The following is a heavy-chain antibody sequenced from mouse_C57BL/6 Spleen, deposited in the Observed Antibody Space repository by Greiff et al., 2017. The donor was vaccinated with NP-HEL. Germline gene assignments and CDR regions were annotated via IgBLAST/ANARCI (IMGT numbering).Heavy chain of an antibody. Sequence: VQLQQSGAELVRPGSSVKLSCKASGYTFTSYWMDWVKQRPGQGLEWIGNIYPSDSETHYNQKFKDKATLTVDKSSSTAYMQLSSLTSEDSAVYYCARPDRYYYAMDYWGQGTSVTVSS. J-gene: IGHJ4*01. CDR2: IYPSDSET. V-gene: IGHV1-61*01. CDR1: GYTFTSYW. CDR3: ARPDRYYYAMDY.